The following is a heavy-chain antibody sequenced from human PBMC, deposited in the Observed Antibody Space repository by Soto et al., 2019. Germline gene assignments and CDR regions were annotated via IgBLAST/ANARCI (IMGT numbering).Heavy chain of an antibody. Sequence: VKRACKTSGFPLSSSAMRWVRQARGQRLEWIGWIVVGSGNTNYAQKFQERVTITRDMSTSTAYMELSSLRSEDTAVYYCAAPAKYYYDSSGYTPDYYYGMDVWAQRTTVTVSS. CDR2: IVVGSGNT. CDR1: GFPLSSSA. V-gene: IGHV1-58*02. D-gene: IGHD3-22*01. J-gene: IGHJ6*02. CDR3: AAPAKYYYDSSGYTPDYYYGMDV.